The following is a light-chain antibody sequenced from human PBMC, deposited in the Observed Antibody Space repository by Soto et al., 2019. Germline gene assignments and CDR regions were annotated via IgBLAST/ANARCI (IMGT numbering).Light chain of an antibody. V-gene: IGKV3-11*01. J-gene: IGKJ3*01. CDR3: QQRSGWPPLFT. CDR2: DAS. CDR1: QSVSSY. Sequence: EIVLTQSPATLSLSPGERATLSCRASQSVSSYLAWCQQRPGQPPRLLIYDASNRATGIPARFSGSGSGTDFTLTISSLEPEDFAIYYCQQRSGWPPLFTFGPGTKVDI.